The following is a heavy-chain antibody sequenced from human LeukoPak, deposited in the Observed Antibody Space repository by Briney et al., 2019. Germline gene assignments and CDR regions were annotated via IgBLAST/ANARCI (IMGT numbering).Heavy chain of an antibody. CDR3: ARTYSSSWYPFDY. D-gene: IGHD6-13*01. V-gene: IGHV4-4*07. Sequence: SETLSLTCTVSGGSISSYYWSWIRQPAGKGLEWIGRIYTSGSTNYTNYNPSLKSRVTMSVDTSKNQFSLKLSSVTAADTAVYYCARTYSSSWYPFDYWGQGTLVTVAS. CDR2: IYTSGSTNYT. CDR1: GGSISSYY. J-gene: IGHJ4*02.